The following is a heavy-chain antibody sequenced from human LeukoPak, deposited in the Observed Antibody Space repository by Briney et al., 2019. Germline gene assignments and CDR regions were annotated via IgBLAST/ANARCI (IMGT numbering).Heavy chain of an antibody. Sequence: PSETLSLTCTVSGGSISSYYWSWIRQPPGKGLEWIGYIYYSGSTNYNPSLKSRVTISVDTSKNQFSLKLSSVTAADTAVYYCARLFGGDTAMVYWGQGTLVTVSS. CDR3: ARLFGGDTAMVY. D-gene: IGHD5-18*01. V-gene: IGHV4-59*08. CDR1: GGSISSYY. CDR2: IYYSGST. J-gene: IGHJ4*02.